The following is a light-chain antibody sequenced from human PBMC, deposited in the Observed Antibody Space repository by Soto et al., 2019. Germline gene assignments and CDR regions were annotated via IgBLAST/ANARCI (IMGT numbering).Light chain of an antibody. CDR2: KAS. CDR3: QQYKSFPRT. Sequence: DIQMTQSPSTLYASVGDIVTITCRASESISSWLAWYQQKPGKAPNLLIYKASNLASGVPSRFSGSGSGTEFTLTISCLQPDDFATYYCQQYKSFPRTFGQGTKVEIK. V-gene: IGKV1-5*03. J-gene: IGKJ1*01. CDR1: ESISSW.